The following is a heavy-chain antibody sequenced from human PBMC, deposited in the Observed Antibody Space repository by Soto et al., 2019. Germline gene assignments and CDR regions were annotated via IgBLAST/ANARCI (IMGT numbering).Heavy chain of an antibody. J-gene: IGHJ5*01. Sequence: SETLSLTCSVSGDSISNLDYFWAWIRQPPGQALEYIGYIYKSATTYYNPSFESRVATSVDTSKSQFSLNVTSVTAADTAVYFCARGRYCLTGRCFPNWFDSWGQGALVTVSS. CDR3: ARGRYCLTGRCFPNWFDS. CDR2: IYKSATT. D-gene: IGHD7-27*01. CDR1: GDSISNLDYF. V-gene: IGHV4-30-4*01.